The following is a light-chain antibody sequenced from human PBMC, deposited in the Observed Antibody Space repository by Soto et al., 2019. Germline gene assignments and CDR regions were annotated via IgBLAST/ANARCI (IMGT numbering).Light chain of an antibody. Sequence: EIVMTQSPATLSVSPGERATLSCRASQRVSSNLSWYQHKPGQAPRLLIYHASTRATGIPARLSGSGSGTEFTHTISSLQSEDFAVYYFQQYNKWPLTFGGGTKVEIK. J-gene: IGKJ4*01. V-gene: IGKV3-15*01. CDR3: QQYNKWPLT. CDR2: HAS. CDR1: QRVSSN.